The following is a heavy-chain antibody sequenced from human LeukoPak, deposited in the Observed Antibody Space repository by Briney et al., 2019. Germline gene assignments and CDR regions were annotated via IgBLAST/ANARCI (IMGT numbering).Heavy chain of an antibody. CDR3: ARDLRLGSYDSAFPDY. D-gene: IGHD3-22*01. CDR1: GFTFSRYG. Sequence: GSSLRLSCAASGFTFSRYGMHWVRQGPGKGLEWVAVIWYDGSKKYYTDSVKGRFTISRDNSKNTLYLEMNSLRAEDTAVYYCARDLRLGSYDSAFPDYWGQGTLVTVSS. J-gene: IGHJ4*02. CDR2: IWYDGSKK. V-gene: IGHV3-33*01.